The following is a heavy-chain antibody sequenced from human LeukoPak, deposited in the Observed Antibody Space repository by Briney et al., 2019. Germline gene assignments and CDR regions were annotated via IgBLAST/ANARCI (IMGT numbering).Heavy chain of an antibody. CDR2: INPTGGST. CDR3: ALYSSTWY. V-gene: IGHV1-46*01. CDR1: GYTFTTYY. J-gene: IGHJ4*02. D-gene: IGHD6-13*01. Sequence: ASVKVSCRASGYTFTTYYIHWVRQAPGQGLEWMGIINPTGGSTTYAQKFQGRVTMTRDTSTSTVFMEVNSLRSEDTAVYYCALYSSTWYWGQGTLVTVSS.